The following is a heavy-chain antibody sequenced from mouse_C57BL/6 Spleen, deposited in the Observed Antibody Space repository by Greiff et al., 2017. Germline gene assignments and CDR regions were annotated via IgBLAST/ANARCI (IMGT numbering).Heavy chain of an antibody. J-gene: IGHJ3*01. Sequence: VQLQQSGPELVKPGASVKISCKASGYTFTDYYMNWVKQSHGKSLEWIGDINPNNGGTSYNQKFKGKATLTVDKSSSTAYMELRSLTSEDSAVXYCARSNWDWFAYWGQGTLVTVSA. CDR2: INPNNGGT. CDR3: ARSNWDWFAY. V-gene: IGHV1-26*01. D-gene: IGHD4-1*02. CDR1: GYTFTDYY.